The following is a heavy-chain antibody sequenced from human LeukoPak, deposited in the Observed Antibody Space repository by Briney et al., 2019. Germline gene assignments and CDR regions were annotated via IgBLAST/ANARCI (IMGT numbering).Heavy chain of an antibody. CDR1: GYTFTSYT. CDR3: AKGSGWEVSYYYYYMDV. Sequence: ASVKVSCKASGYTFTSYTIHWVRQAPGQSLEWMGWISVGNGDSKCSQEFQGRVTLTRDTSATTAYLEVSSLRAEDTAVYYCAKGSGWEVSYYYYYMDVWGKGTTVTISS. J-gene: IGHJ6*03. CDR2: ISVGNGDS. V-gene: IGHV1-3*03. D-gene: IGHD1-26*01.